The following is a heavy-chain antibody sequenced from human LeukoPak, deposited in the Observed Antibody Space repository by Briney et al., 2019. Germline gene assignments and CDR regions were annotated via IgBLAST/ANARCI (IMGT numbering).Heavy chain of an antibody. D-gene: IGHD3-10*01. CDR1: GGSISSSSYY. J-gene: IGHJ5*02. Sequence: SETLSLTCTVSGGSISSSSYYWGWIRQPPGKGLEWIGSIYYSGSTYYNPSLKSRVTMSVDTSKNQFSLKLSSVTAADTAVYYCARHRRGFRLNWFGPWGQGTLVTVSS. CDR2: IYYSGST. CDR3: ARHRRGFRLNWFGP. V-gene: IGHV4-39*01.